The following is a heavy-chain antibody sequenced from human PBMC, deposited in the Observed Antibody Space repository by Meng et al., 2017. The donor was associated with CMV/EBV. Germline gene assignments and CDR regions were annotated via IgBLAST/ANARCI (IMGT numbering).Heavy chain of an antibody. CDR3: ARRTMIDAFDI. Sequence: GSLRLSCTVSGGSISSSSYYWGWIRQPPGKGLEWIGYIYYSGSTNYNPSLKSRVTISVDTSKNQFSLKLSSVTAADTAVYYCARRTMIDAFDIWGQGTMVTVSS. CDR1: GGSISSSSYY. D-gene: IGHD3-22*01. J-gene: IGHJ3*02. V-gene: IGHV4-61*05. CDR2: IYYSGST.